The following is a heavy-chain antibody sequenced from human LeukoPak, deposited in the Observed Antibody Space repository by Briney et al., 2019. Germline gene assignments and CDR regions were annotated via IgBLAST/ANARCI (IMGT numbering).Heavy chain of an antibody. Sequence: GGSLRLSCAASGFTFSTYNMNWVRQTPGKGLEWVSSISSSSSYIYYADSVKGRFTISRDNAKNSLYLQMNSLRAEGTAVYYCARGDTAMVSDFDYWGQGTLVTVSS. V-gene: IGHV3-21*01. D-gene: IGHD5-18*01. J-gene: IGHJ4*02. CDR3: ARGDTAMVSDFDY. CDR1: GFTFSTYN. CDR2: ISSSSSYI.